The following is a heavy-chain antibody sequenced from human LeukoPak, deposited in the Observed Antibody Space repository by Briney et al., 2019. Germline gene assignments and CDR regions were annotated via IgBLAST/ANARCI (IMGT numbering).Heavy chain of an antibody. Sequence: GGSLRLSCAASGFSFSDNYMSWIRQAPGKGLEWVSYISNSGSYTNYPDSVKGRFTISRDNAKNSLYLQMNSLRDEDTAVYHCARARGAGPGGHFDYWGQGTLVTVSS. CDR3: ARARGAGPGGHFDY. CDR2: ISNSGSYT. V-gene: IGHV3-11*05. J-gene: IGHJ4*02. CDR1: GFSFSDNY. D-gene: IGHD6-19*01.